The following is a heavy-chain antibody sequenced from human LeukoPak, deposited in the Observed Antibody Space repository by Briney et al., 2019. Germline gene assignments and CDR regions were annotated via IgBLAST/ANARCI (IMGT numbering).Heavy chain of an antibody. CDR3: AEDRSDTAIVIGYFDY. D-gene: IGHD5-18*01. J-gene: IGHJ4*02. CDR1: GFTFSSYA. V-gene: IGHV3-23*01. CDR2: ISGSGGST. Sequence: GSLRLSCAASGFTFSSYAMSWVRQAPGKGLEWVSAISGSGGSTYYADSVKGRFTISRDNSKNTLYLQMNSLRAEDTAVYYCAEDRSDTAIVIGYFDYWGQGTLVTVSS.